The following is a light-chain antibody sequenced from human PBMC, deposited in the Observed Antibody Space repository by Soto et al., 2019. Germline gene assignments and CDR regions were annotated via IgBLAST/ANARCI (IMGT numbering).Light chain of an antibody. CDR3: SSCAASDVLL. V-gene: IGLV2-8*01. Sequence: QSALTQPPSASGSPGQSVTISCTGTTRDVGGYNCVSWYQQHPGKAPKIIIYEVSKRPSGVPDRFSGSKSGNTASLTVSGLQADDEADYYCSSCAASDVLLFGGGTQLTVL. CDR1: TRDVGGYNC. CDR2: EVS. J-gene: IGLJ2*01.